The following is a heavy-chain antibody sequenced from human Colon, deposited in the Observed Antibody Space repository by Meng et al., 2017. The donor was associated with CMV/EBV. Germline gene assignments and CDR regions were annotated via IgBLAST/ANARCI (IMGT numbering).Heavy chain of an antibody. V-gene: IGHV2-5*02. CDR2: IYWDDDK. CDR1: GFSLDSHGVG. J-gene: IGHJ4*02. CDR3: SRRRTSIPFDY. Sequence: QIPLKESGPTLVKPTQTLTLTCTFSGFSLDSHGVGVGWIRQPPGKAPEWVALIYWDDDKRYSPSLENRLTITKDTSKNQVVLTMTDMGPMDTATYFCSRRRTSIPFDYWGQGILVTVFS. D-gene: IGHD2-21*01.